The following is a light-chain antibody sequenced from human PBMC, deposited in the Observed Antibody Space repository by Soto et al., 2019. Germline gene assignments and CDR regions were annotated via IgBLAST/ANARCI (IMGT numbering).Light chain of an antibody. Sequence: IVLTKSPGTLSLSPGERATLSCRASQSVTSSYLAWYQQKPGQAHRILISGASSRATGIPDRFSGSGSGTDFTLTISRREPEEFAVYYCQQYSTSRLTFGGGTKVEIK. CDR1: QSVTSSY. J-gene: IGKJ4*01. CDR2: GAS. CDR3: QQYSTSRLT. V-gene: IGKV3-20*01.